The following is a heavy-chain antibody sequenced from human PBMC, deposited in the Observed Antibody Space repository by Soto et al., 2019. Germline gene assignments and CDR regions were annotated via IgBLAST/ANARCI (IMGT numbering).Heavy chain of an antibody. J-gene: IGHJ4*02. CDR2: IRSSSRDI. V-gene: IGHV3-21*01. CDR3: ARGRYNWNYDLFCFDY. D-gene: IGHD1-7*01. CDR1: GFTFSSYA. Sequence: GGSLRLSCAASGFTFSSYAMHWVRQAPGKGLEWVSFIRSSSRDIHYADSVKGRFTISRDNAKNSLYLQMNSLRAEDTAVYYCARGRYNWNYDLFCFDYWGQGTLVTVSS.